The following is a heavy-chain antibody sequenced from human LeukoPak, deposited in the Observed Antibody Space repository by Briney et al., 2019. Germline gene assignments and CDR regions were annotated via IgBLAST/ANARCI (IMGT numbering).Heavy chain of an antibody. CDR3: ARHGGISGVGPTEDY. CDR1: GDSISSSTYY. J-gene: IGHJ4*02. V-gene: IGHV4-39*01. D-gene: IGHD1-26*01. CDR2: IHNAGST. Sequence: SETLSLTCTVSGDSISSSTYYWGWIRQPPGKGLDWIGSIHNAGSTYYNPSLKGRVSISVDTSKAHFSLKLRSATAADTAVYYCARHGGISGVGPTEDYWGQGTLVTVSS.